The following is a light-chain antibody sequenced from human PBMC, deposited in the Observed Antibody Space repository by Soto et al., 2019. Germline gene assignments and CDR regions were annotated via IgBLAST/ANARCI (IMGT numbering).Light chain of an antibody. CDR3: QQTYSPPWT. V-gene: IGKV1-39*01. CDR2: AAA. Sequence: SVGDRVTITCRASQNIRSYVNWYQQKAGKAPNLLIYAAASLQSGVPSRFRGFGAGTDFTLTITSLQAEDFATYYCQQTYSPPWTFGQGTKVDIK. J-gene: IGKJ1*01. CDR1: QNIRSY.